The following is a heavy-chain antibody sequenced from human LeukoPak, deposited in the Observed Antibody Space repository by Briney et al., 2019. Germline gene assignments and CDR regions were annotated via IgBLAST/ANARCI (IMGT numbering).Heavy chain of an antibody. CDR2: IYYSGST. J-gene: IGHJ4*02. Sequence: SQTLSLTCTVSGGSISSGGYYWSWIRQHPGKGLEWIGYIYYSGSTYYNPSLKSRVTISVDTSKNQFSLNLSSVTAADTTIYYCARNFWGSFDYWGQGTLVTVSS. CDR3: ARNFWGSFDY. CDR1: GGSISSGGYY. D-gene: IGHD7-27*01. V-gene: IGHV4-31*03.